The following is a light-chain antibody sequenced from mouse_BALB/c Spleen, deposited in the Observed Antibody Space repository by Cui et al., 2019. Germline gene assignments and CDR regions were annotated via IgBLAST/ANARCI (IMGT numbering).Light chain of an antibody. CDR3: LQYDEFPRT. CDR1: QDINSY. J-gene: IGKJ1*01. CDR2: RAN. V-gene: IGKV14-111*01. Sequence: IKMTQSPSSMYSYLGERVTITCKANQDINSYLSWLQQKPGKSPKTLIYRANRLVDGVPSRFSGSGSGKDFSLTISSLEDEDMGIYYCLQYDEFPRTFGGGTKLEIK.